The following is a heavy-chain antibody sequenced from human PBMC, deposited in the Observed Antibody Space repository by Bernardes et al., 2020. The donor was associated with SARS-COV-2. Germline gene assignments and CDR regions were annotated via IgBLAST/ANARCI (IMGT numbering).Heavy chain of an antibody. CDR2: IYYSGST. D-gene: IGHD3-9*01. V-gene: IGHV4-39*01. CDR1: GGSISSSSYY. J-gene: IGHJ6*02. Sequence: SETLSLTCTVSGGSISSSSYYWGWIRQPPGKGLEWIGSIYYSGSTYYNPSLKSRVTISVDTSKNQFSLKLSSVTAADTAVYYCARCPDILTGFNYYGMDVWGQRTTVTVSS. CDR3: ARCPDILTGFNYYGMDV.